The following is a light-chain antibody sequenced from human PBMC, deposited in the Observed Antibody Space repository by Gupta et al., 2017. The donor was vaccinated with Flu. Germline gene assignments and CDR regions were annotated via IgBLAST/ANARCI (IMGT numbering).Light chain of an antibody. CDR1: QSVLYSSNNKNY. Sequence: DIVMTQSPDSLAVSLGERATINCKSSQSVLYSSNNKNYLAWYQQKPGQPPKLLIYWASTRESGVPDRFSGSGSGTDFTLTISSRQDEDVAVYYCQQYYSTPGYSFGQGTXLEIK. V-gene: IGKV4-1*01. CDR2: WAS. J-gene: IGKJ2*03. CDR3: QQYYSTPGYS.